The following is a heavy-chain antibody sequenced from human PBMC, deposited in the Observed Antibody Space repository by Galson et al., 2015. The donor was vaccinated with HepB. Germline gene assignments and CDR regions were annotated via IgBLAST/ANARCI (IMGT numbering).Heavy chain of an antibody. CDR2: ISAYNGNT. D-gene: IGHD2-2*01. CDR3: ARDKIGGVPAAIFFGGYPSTFDC. Sequence: SVKVSCKASGYTFTSYGISWVRQAPGQGLEWMGWISAYNGNTNYAQKLQGRVTMTTDTSTSTAYMELRSLRSDDTAVYYCARDKIGGVPAAIFFGGYPSTFDCWGQGTLVTVSS. CDR1: GYTFTSYG. J-gene: IGHJ4*02. V-gene: IGHV1-18*01.